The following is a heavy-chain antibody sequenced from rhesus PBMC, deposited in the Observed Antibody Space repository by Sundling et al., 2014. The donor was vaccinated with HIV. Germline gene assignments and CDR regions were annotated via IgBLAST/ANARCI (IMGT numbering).Heavy chain of an antibody. CDR1: GFTFSSLG. Sequence: EVQLVDSGGGLVQPGGSLKLSCAASGFTFSSLGMSWVRQAPGKGLEWVSVINGGGDTTYYADSVKGRFTISRDNSKNTLSLQMSSLRAEDTAVYYCAKGTIFGLVSIDYWGQGVLVTVSS. D-gene: IGHD3-3*01. J-gene: IGHJ4*01. CDR3: AKGTIFGLVSIDY. V-gene: IGHV3-103*01. CDR2: INGGGDTT.